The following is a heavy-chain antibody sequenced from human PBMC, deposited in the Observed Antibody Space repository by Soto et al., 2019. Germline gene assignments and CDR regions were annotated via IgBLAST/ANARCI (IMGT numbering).Heavy chain of an antibody. Sequence: PETLSLTSTGSGVFIRSGDWSLILQPPGKRLEWIGYIYYSGSTNYNPSLKRRVTISVDRSKNQFSLKLSSVTAADKAVYYCGGVPTPWGQGALVIVSS. J-gene: IGHJ5*02. V-gene: IGHV4-59*12. CDR2: IYYSGST. CDR1: GVFIRSGD. CDR3: GGVPTP. D-gene: IGHD2-2*01.